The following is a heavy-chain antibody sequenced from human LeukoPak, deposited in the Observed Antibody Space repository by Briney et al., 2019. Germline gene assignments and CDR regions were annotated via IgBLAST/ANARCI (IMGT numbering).Heavy chain of an antibody. CDR3: AKDRHFYDSSGYYD. D-gene: IGHD3-22*01. V-gene: IGHV3-23*01. J-gene: IGHJ4*02. Sequence: GGSLRLSCAASGFTFNSYAMNWVRQAPGKGLDWVSAVSASGGRTYYADSVKGRFTISRDNPKDTLYLQMDSLRVEDTAVYYCAKDRHFYDSSGYYDWGQGSLVTVSS. CDR2: VSASGGRT. CDR1: GFTFNSYA.